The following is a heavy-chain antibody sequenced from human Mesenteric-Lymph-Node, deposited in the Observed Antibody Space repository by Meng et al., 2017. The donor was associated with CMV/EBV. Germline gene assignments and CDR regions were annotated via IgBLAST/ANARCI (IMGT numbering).Heavy chain of an antibody. CDR3: TRVGGIGVWAFDH. D-gene: IGHD2-21*01. CDR1: GFTFSNYP. V-gene: IGHV3-30*04. Sequence: LSLTCAASGFTFSNYPMHWVRQVPGKGLEWLAATSYDGSNEYYADSMRGRFIISRDNFKRTFYLQMNSLTPEDTAVYFCTRVGGIGVWAFDHWGHGALVTVSS. J-gene: IGHJ4*01. CDR2: TSYDGSNE.